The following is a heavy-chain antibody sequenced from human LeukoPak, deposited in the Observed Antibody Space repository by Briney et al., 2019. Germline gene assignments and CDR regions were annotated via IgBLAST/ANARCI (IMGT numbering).Heavy chain of an antibody. Sequence: GSSLRLSCAASGFLLSNHWMTWVRQAPGKGPEWVANMNKDGSEKCYVDSVKGRFTISRDTAKNSLYLQMNNLRAEDTALYYCARNNDMDVWGQGTTVIVSS. J-gene: IGHJ6*02. D-gene: IGHD1/OR15-1a*01. CDR3: ARNNDMDV. CDR1: GFLLSNHW. CDR2: MNKDGSEK. V-gene: IGHV3-7*03.